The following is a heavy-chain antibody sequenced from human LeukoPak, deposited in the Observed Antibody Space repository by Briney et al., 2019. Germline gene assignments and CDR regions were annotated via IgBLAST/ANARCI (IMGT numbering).Heavy chain of an antibody. CDR3: ARGSSSGWPDYFDH. V-gene: IGHV3-74*01. D-gene: IGHD6-19*01. Sequence: GGSLRLSCAASGFILSTHWMHWVRQVPGKGLLWVSRINGDGKDTPYADSAKGRFTISRDNAKNMLYLQMNSLRVEDTGVYYCARGSSSGWPDYFDHWGQGALVTVSS. CDR1: GFILSTHW. J-gene: IGHJ4*02. CDR2: INGDGKDT.